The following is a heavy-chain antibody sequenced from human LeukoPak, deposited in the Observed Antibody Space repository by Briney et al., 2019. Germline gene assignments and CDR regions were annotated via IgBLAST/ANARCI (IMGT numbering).Heavy chain of an antibody. J-gene: IGHJ6*03. Sequence: GGSLRLSCAASGFTVSSNYMSWVRQAPGKGLEWVSVIYSGGSTYYADSVKGRFTISRDNSKNTLYLQMNSLRAEDTAVYYCARESSPEPYYYYMDVWGKGTTVTVSS. D-gene: IGHD6-13*01. CDR1: GFTVSSNY. CDR3: ARESSPEPYYYYMDV. CDR2: IYSGGST. V-gene: IGHV3-66*02.